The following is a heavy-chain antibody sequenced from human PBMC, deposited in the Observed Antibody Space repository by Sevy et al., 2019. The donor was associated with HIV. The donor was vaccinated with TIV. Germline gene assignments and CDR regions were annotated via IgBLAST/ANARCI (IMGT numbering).Heavy chain of an antibody. J-gene: IGHJ4*02. CDR1: GDSISSSNYY. Sequence: SETLSLTCTVSGDSISSSNYYGGWIRQPPGKGLEWIGSIYYSGSTYYNPSLQSRVTISVDTSKNQFSLSLSSVTAADTAVYYCARQGGGIQQWYFHYWGQGTLVTVSS. CDR2: IYYSGST. V-gene: IGHV4-39*01. CDR3: ARQGGGIQQWYFHY. D-gene: IGHD5-18*01.